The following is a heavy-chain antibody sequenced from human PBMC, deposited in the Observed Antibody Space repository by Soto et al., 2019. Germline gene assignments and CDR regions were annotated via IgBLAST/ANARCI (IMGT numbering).Heavy chain of an antibody. V-gene: IGHV4-39*01. Sequence: SETLSLTCTVSGGSISSSSYYWGWIRQPPGKGLEWIGSIYYSGSTYYNPSLKSRVTISVDTSKNQFSLKLSSVTAADTAVYYCARLYRGSLGYWGQGTLVTVSS. CDR2: IYYSGST. J-gene: IGHJ4*02. CDR1: GGSISSSSYY. D-gene: IGHD2-8*01. CDR3: ARLYRGSLGY.